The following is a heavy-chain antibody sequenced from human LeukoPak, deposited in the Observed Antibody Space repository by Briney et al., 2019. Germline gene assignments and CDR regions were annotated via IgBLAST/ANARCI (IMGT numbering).Heavy chain of an antibody. J-gene: IGHJ4*02. CDR3: ASWNYYPFDY. CDR1: GFTFSTYS. D-gene: IGHD1-7*01. Sequence: GGSLRLSCAASGFTFSTYSMSWVRQAPGKGLEWVSSISSDRSHIDYADSVKGRFTISRDNAKNSLYLQMNSLRAEDTAVYYCASWNYYPFDYWGQGTLVTVSS. V-gene: IGHV3-21*01. CDR2: ISSDRSHI.